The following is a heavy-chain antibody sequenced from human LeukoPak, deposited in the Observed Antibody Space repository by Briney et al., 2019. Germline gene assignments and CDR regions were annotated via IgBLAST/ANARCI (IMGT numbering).Heavy chain of an antibody. CDR3: ARRQQLMDDAFDI. J-gene: IGHJ3*02. V-gene: IGHV3-23*01. CDR1: GFTFSSHG. CDR2: ISPSGGIT. Sequence: GGTLRLSCAASGFTFSSHGMNWVRQAPGKGLEWVSGISPSGGITYYTDSVKGRFTISRDNAKNTLYLQMNSLRAEDTAVYYCARRQQLMDDAFDIWGQGTMVTVSS. D-gene: IGHD6-13*01.